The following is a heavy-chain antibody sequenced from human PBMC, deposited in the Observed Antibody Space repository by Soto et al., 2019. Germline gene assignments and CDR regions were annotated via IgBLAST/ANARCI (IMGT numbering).Heavy chain of an antibody. CDR1: GGSISSGGYS. CDR3: ARADSSGYYPYNWFDP. D-gene: IGHD3-22*01. J-gene: IGHJ5*02. Sequence: SXETLSLTCAVSGGSISSGGYSWSWIRQPPGKGLEWIGYIYHSGSTYYNPSLKSRVTISVDRSKNQFSLKLSSVTAADTAVYYCARADSSGYYPYNWFDPWGQGTLVTVSS. CDR2: IYHSGST. V-gene: IGHV4-30-2*01.